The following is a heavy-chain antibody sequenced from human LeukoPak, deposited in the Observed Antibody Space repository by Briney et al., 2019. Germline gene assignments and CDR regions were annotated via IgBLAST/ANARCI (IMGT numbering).Heavy chain of an antibody. CDR3: AKGRSGIAAAGLNY. Sequence: GGSLRLSCAASGFTFSSYAMSWVRQAPGKGLEWASVISGSSDITYYADSVKGRFTISRDNSKNTLYLQMNSLRAEDTAVYYCAKGRSGIAAAGLNYWGQGTLVTVSS. CDR2: ISGSSDIT. V-gene: IGHV3-23*01. J-gene: IGHJ4*02. D-gene: IGHD6-13*01. CDR1: GFTFSSYA.